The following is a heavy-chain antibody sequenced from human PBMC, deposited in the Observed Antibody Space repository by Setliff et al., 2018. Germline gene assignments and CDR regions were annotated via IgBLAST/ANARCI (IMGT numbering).Heavy chain of an antibody. Sequence: KTSETLSLTCALYGESFSGYYWSWIRQPPGKGLEWIGEINHSGSTNYNPSLKSRVTISVDTSKNQFSLKLSSVAAADTAVYYCARGKSVTASNWFDPWGQGTLVTVSS. D-gene: IGHD5-18*01. J-gene: IGHJ5*02. CDR1: GESFSGYY. CDR2: INHSGST. V-gene: IGHV4-34*01. CDR3: ARGKSVTASNWFDP.